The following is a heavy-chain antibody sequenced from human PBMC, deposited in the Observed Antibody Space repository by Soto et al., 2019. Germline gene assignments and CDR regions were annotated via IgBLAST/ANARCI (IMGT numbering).Heavy chain of an antibody. Sequence: PGESLKISCKGSGYSFTSYWIAWVRQMPGKGLEWMGVIYAGDSDIRYSPSLQGQVTISVDKSISTAYLQWSSLKASDTAMYYCARQHDSGSYYPFDYWGQGTLVTVSS. CDR1: GYSFTSYW. CDR2: IYAGDSDI. V-gene: IGHV5-51*01. CDR3: ARQHDSGSYYPFDY. J-gene: IGHJ4*02. D-gene: IGHD3-10*01.